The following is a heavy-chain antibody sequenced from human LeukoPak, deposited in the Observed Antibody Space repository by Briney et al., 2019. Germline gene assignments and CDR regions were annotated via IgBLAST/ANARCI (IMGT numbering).Heavy chain of an antibody. Sequence: SVNVSCKASGGTFSSYAISWVRQAPGQGLEWMGGIIPIFGTANYAQKFQGRVTITADESTSTAYMELSSLRSEDTAVYYCARVILSGSYSDYWGQGTLVTVSS. CDR3: ARVILSGSYSDY. V-gene: IGHV1-69*13. J-gene: IGHJ4*02. D-gene: IGHD1-26*01. CDR2: IIPIFGTA. CDR1: GGTFSSYA.